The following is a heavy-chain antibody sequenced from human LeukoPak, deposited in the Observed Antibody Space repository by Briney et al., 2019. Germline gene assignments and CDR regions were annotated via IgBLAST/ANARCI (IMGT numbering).Heavy chain of an antibody. CDR1: GFTFSSHA. CDR3: AKGTMDGGQYYYDSS. CDR2: ISGGGGGT. V-gene: IGHV3-23*01. J-gene: IGHJ4*02. D-gene: IGHD3-22*01. Sequence: GGSLRLSCEVSGFTFSSHAMSWVRQAPGKGLEWVSAISGGGGGTYYADSVKGRFTISRENSKNTLYLQMNSLRAEDTAVYYCAKGTMDGGQYYYDSSGGQGTLDTVSS.